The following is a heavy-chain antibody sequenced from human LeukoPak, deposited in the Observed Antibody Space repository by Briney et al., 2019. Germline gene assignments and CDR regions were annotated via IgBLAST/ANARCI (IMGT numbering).Heavy chain of an antibody. CDR2: ISGSGGST. Sequence: PGGSLRLSCAASGFTFSTYAMSWVRLAPGKGLEWVSAISGSGGSTYYADSVKGRFTISRDNSKNTLYLQMNSLRAEDTAVYYCAKDDYSGYDQTFDYWGQGTLVTVSS. CDR3: AKDDYSGYDQTFDY. CDR1: GFTFSTYA. J-gene: IGHJ4*02. V-gene: IGHV3-23*01. D-gene: IGHD5-12*01.